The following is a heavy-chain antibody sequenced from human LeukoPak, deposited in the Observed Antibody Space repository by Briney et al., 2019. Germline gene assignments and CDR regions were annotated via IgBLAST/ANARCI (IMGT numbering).Heavy chain of an antibody. CDR3: ARLVYYYGSGSYFSPFDY. D-gene: IGHD3-10*01. J-gene: IGHJ4*02. CDR2: IYPDDSDT. Sequence: PGESLKISCKGSGYSFTNFWIGWVRQMPEKGLEWMGIIYPDDSDTRYRPSFQGQVTISADKSISTAYLQWSSLKASDTAMYYCARLVYYYGSGSYFSPFDYWGQGTLVTVSS. V-gene: IGHV5-51*01. CDR1: GYSFTNFW.